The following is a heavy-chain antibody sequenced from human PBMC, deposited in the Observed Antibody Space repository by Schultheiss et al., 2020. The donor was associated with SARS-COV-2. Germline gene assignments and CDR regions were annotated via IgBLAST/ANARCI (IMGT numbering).Heavy chain of an antibody. Sequence: ASVKVSCKASGGTFSSYAISWVRQAPGQGLEWMGWINAGNGNTKYSQKFQGRVTMTTDTSTSTAYMELRSLRSDDTAVYYCARARTYSSSSSWFDPWGQGTLVTVSS. J-gene: IGHJ5*02. CDR1: GGTFSSYA. D-gene: IGHD6-6*01. CDR2: INAGNGNT. V-gene: IGHV1-18*01. CDR3: ARARTYSSSSSWFDP.